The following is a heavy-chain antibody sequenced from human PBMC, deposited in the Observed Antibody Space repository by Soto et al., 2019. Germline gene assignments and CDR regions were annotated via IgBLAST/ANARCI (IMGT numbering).Heavy chain of an antibody. J-gene: IGHJ6*02. Sequence: ASFEVSCQASVSTFTRYDVNWLRQATLQGPQHPRWMNPNSGNTGYAQKFQGRVTMTRNTSISTAYMELSSLRSEDTAVYYCARAKLLWFGDPQGYYYYYGMDVWGQGITVNVSS. CDR3: ARAKLLWFGDPQGYYYYYGMDV. V-gene: IGHV1-8*01. D-gene: IGHD3-10*01. CDR1: VSTFTRYD. CDR2: MNPNSGNT.